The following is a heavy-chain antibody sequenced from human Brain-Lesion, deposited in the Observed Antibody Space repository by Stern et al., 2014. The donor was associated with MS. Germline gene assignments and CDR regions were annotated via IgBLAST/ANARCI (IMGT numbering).Heavy chain of an antibody. D-gene: IGHD5-18*01. Sequence: VQLVQSGPEVKKPGSSGQVSCKASGCPFGTYPITWLRQPPGQGLEWMGRILPIFGSPNYAQKFQGRVTITADRSTTTVYMKLSSLKSDDAAVYYCAKDGPALVTNWFDPWGRGTLVTVSS. CDR2: ILPIFGSP. J-gene: IGHJ5*02. V-gene: IGHV1-69*06. CDR3: AKDGPALVTNWFDP. CDR1: GCPFGTYP.